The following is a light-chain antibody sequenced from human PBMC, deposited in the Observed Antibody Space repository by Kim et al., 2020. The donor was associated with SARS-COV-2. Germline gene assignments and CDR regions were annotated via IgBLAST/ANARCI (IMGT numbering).Light chain of an antibody. Sequence: SLTPEERATRSCRARQSLTTYLAVYQQNPGQAPSLLIYDASNRATGIPARFSGSGSGTDFTLTISSREPEDCAVYYCQQRVDWPLTFGGGTKLEI. V-gene: IGKV3-11*01. CDR3: QQRVDWPLT. J-gene: IGKJ4*01. CDR1: QSLTTY. CDR2: DAS.